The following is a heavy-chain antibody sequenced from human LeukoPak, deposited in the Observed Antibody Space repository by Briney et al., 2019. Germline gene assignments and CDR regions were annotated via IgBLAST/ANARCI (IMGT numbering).Heavy chain of an antibody. CDR1: GGSISSSNW. V-gene: IGHV4-4*02. CDR3: ARADIAVAAYFDY. D-gene: IGHD6-19*01. J-gene: IGHJ4*02. Sequence: SETLSLTCAVSGGSISSSNWWSWVRQPPGKGLEWIGEIYHSGGTNYNPSLKSRVTISVDKSKNQFSLKLSSVTAADTAVYYCARADIAVAAYFDYWGQGTLVTVSS. CDR2: IYHSGGT.